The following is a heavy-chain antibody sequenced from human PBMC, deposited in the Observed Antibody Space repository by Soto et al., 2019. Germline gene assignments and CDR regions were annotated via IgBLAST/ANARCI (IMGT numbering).Heavy chain of an antibody. CDR1: GYIFTDYY. D-gene: IGHD3-22*01. J-gene: IGHJ4*02. CDR3: ARPSGYYPYYFDD. CDR2: INPNSGGT. Sequence: ASLKVSCKTSGYIFTDYYIHWVRQAPGQGLEWMGWINPNSGGTNYAQKFQDWVTMTRDTSINTAYMEVNRLRSDDTAVYYCARPSGYYPYYFDDWGQGTQVTVSS. V-gene: IGHV1-2*04.